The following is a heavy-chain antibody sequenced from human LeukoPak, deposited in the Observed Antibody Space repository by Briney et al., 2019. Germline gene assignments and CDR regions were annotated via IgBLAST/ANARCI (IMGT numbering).Heavy chain of an antibody. V-gene: IGHV6-1*01. CDR2: TYYRSKRNN. CDR1: GDSVSSNSAA. D-gene: IGHD1-14*01. Sequence: SQTLSLTCAISGDSVSSNSAAWNWIRQSPSRGLEWLGRTYYRSKRNNHNALSVKRRITINPDTSKNQFSLQLNSVTPDDTAVYYCAGSNHYYSGMDVWGQGTTVTVSS. CDR3: AGSNHYYSGMDV. J-gene: IGHJ6*02.